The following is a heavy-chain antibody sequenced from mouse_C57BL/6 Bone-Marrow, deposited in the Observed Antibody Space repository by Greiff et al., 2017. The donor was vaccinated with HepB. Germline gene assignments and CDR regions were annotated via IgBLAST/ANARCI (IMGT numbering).Heavy chain of an antibody. CDR2: IYPGSGST. CDR1: GYTFTSYW. D-gene: IGHD2-3*01. J-gene: IGHJ2*01. CDR3: ARWGLIYDGYYLDY. Sequence: QVQLQQPGAELVKPGASVKMSCKASGYTFTSYWITWVKQRPGQGLEWIGDIYPGSGSTNYNEKFKSKATLTVDTSSSTAYMQLSSLTSEDSAVYYCARWGLIYDGYYLDYGGQGTTLTVSS. V-gene: IGHV1-55*01.